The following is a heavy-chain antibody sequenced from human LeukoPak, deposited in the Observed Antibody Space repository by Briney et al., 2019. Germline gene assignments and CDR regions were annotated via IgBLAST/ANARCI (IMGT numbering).Heavy chain of an antibody. D-gene: IGHD7-27*01. Sequence: GESLKISCKGSGYSFSNSWIGWVRQKPGKGLEWMGTIYPGDSDTRYSPSFQGQVTISADKSISTAYLQWSSLKASDTAMYYCARRVGTQYYFDYWGQGTLVTVSS. CDR3: ARRVGTQYYFDY. J-gene: IGHJ4*02. CDR1: GYSFSNSW. V-gene: IGHV5-51*01. CDR2: IYPGDSDT.